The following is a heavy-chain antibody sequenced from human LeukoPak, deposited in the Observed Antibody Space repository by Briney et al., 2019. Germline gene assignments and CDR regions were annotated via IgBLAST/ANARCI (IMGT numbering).Heavy chain of an antibody. CDR1: GGSFSGYY. D-gene: IGHD6-6*01. Sequence: PSETLSLTCAVYGGSFSGYYWSRIRQPPGKGLEWIGEINHSGSTNYNPSLKSRVTISVDTSKNQFSLKLSSVTAADTAVYYCSSSSIDAFDIWGQGTVVTVSS. V-gene: IGHV4-34*01. J-gene: IGHJ3*02. CDR2: INHSGST. CDR3: SSSSIDAFDI.